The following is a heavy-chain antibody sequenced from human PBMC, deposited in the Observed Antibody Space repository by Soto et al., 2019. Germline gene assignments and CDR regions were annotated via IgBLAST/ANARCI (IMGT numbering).Heavy chain of an antibody. CDR1: GDSISSYY. CDR2: IYYTGAT. CDR3: ARDKKYYFDY. V-gene: IGHV4-59*01. Sequence: SETLSLTCTVSGDSISSYYWTWIRQSPAKGLEWIGYIYYTGATNYNPSLKSRLTISLDTSKRQFSLILNSVTAADTAVYYCARDKKYYFDYWGQGTLVTVSS. J-gene: IGHJ4*02.